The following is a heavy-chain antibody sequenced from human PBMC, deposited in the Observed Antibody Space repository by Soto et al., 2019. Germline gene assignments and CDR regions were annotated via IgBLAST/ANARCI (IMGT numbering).Heavy chain of an antibody. CDR3: ARDGCSGSNCLNWFDP. D-gene: IGHD2-15*01. Sequence: EVQLVESGGGLVQPGGSLRLSCAASGFTFSSYSMNWVRQAPGKGLEWVSYISSSSTTKYYADSVKGRFTISRDNAKNSLYLKMNSLRAEDTAVYYCARDGCSGSNCLNWFDPWAREPWSPSPQ. J-gene: IGHJ5*02. V-gene: IGHV3-48*01. CDR1: GFTFSSYS. CDR2: ISSSSTTK.